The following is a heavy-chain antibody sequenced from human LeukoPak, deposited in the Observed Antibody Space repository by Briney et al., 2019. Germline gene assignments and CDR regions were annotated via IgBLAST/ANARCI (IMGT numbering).Heavy chain of an antibody. J-gene: IGHJ4*02. V-gene: IGHV3-7*01. CDR3: ARVSRDIVVVVAATEQHLDY. D-gene: IGHD2-15*01. CDR1: GFTFSSYW. CDR2: LKQDGSEK. Sequence: GGSLRLSCAASGFTFSSYWMSWVRQAPGKGLEWVANLKQDGSEKYYVDSVKGRFTISRDNAKNSLYLQMNSLRAEDSAVYYCARVSRDIVVVVAATEQHLDYWGQGTLVTVSS.